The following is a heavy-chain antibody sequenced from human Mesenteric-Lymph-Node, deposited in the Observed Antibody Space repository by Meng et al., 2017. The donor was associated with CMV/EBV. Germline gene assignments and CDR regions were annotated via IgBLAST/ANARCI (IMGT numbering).Heavy chain of an antibody. CDR1: GFSFSDYY. CDR2: ISSSGRTI. D-gene: IGHD4-17*01. Sequence: GGSLRLSCAASGFSFSDYYMSWIRQAPGKGLEWVLHISSSGRTINYAESVKGRFTISRDNTKHSVYLLMNSLRAEDTAVYYCATSFGDYVAFEYWGQGTLVTVSS. J-gene: IGHJ4*02. V-gene: IGHV3-11*04. CDR3: ATSFGDYVAFEY.